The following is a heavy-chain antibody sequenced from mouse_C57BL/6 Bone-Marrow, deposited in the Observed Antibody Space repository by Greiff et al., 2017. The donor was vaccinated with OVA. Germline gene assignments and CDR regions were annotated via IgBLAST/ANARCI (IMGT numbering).Heavy chain of an antibody. V-gene: IGHV3-6*01. CDR1: GYSITSGYY. D-gene: IGHD2-1*01. CDR3: ARDRGGNLHFDY. J-gene: IGHJ2*01. CDR2: ISYDGSN. Sequence: EVKLVESGPGLVKPSQSLSLTCSVTGYSITSGYYWNWIRQFPGNKLEWMGYISYDGSNNYNPSLKNRISITRDTSKNQFFLKLNSVTTEDTATYYCARDRGGNLHFDYWGQGTTLTVSS.